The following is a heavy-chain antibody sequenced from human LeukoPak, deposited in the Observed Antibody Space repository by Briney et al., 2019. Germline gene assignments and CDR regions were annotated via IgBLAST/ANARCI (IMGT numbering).Heavy chain of an antibody. CDR1: GGSFSGYY. J-gene: IGHJ4*02. Sequence: SETLSLTCAVYGGSFSGYYWSWIRQPPGKGLEWIGEINHSGSTNYNPSLKSRVTISVDTSKNQFSLKLSSVTAADTAVYYCARGKGSEDYWGQGTLVTVSP. D-gene: IGHD3-10*01. V-gene: IGHV4-34*01. CDR2: INHSGST. CDR3: ARGKGSEDY.